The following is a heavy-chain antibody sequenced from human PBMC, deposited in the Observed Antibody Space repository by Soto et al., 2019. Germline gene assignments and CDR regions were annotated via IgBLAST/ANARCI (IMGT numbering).Heavy chain of an antibody. Sequence: PGGSLRLSCAASGFTFSSYAMSWVRQAPGKGLEWVSAISGSGGSTYYADSVKGRFTISRDNSRNTLYLQMNSLRAEDTAVYYCAKEEGTGTTLYYYYYGMDVWGQGTTVTVSS. D-gene: IGHD1-7*01. CDR1: GFTFSSYA. CDR2: ISGSGGST. CDR3: AKEEGTGTTLYYYYYGMDV. J-gene: IGHJ6*02. V-gene: IGHV3-23*01.